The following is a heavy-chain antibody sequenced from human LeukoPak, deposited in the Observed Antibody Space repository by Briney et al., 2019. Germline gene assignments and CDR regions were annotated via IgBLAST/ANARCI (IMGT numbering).Heavy chain of an antibody. V-gene: IGHV3-23*01. CDR1: GGSISSYY. CDR3: AKDDSSSWYRGDDAFDI. D-gene: IGHD6-13*01. CDR2: ISGSDAGT. J-gene: IGHJ3*02. Sequence: PSETLSLTCTVSGGSISSYYWSWIRQPPGKGLEWVSAISGSDAGTYYAGSVKGRFTISRDNSKNTLYLQMNSLRAEDTAVYYCAKDDSSSWYRGDDAFDIWGQGTMVTVSS.